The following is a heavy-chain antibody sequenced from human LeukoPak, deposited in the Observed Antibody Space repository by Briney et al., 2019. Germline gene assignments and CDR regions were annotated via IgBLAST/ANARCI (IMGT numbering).Heavy chain of an antibody. D-gene: IGHD6-19*01. J-gene: IGHJ6*02. CDR1: GFTFSNYA. V-gene: IGHV3-23*01. Sequence: GGSLRLSCAASGFTFSNYATSWVRQAPEKGLEWVSAISGSGVSTYYADSVKGRFTISRDNSKNTLYLQMNSLRAEDTAVYYCARWGSSVVAGFYGMDVWGQGTTVTVSS. CDR2: ISGSGVST. CDR3: ARWGSSVVAGFYGMDV.